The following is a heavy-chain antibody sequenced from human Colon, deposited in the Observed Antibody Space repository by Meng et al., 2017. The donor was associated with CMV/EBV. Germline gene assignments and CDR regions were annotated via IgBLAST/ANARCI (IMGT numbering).Heavy chain of an antibody. J-gene: IGHJ4*02. CDR3: AKLYDSGWVDY. D-gene: IGHD6-19*01. Sequence: AALGISFSSFARTWVRQAPGKGLEWVAAITGGGNTYYADSVKGRFTISRDNSKNKLYLQMNSLRAEDTAVYYCAKLYDSGWVDYWGQGTLVTVSS. V-gene: IGHV3-23*01. CDR1: GISFSSFA. CDR2: ITGGGNT.